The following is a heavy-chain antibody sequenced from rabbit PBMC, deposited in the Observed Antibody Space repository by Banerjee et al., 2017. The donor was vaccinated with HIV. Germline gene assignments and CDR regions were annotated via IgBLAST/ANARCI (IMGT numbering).Heavy chain of an antibody. CDR2: INTISGDT. V-gene: IGHV1S45*01. J-gene: IGHJ4*01. CDR3: ARDLGGSSDL. Sequence: QEQLVESGGGLVTLGGSLKLSCKASGIDFSSYGISWVRQAPGKGLEWIACINTISGDTVYADWVNGRFTISKASSTTVTLQMTSLTAADTATYFCARDLGGSSDLWGPGTLVTVS. D-gene: IGHD8-1*01. CDR1: GIDFSSYG.